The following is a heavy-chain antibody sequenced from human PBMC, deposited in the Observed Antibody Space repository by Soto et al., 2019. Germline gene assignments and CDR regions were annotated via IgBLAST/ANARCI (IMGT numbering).Heavy chain of an antibody. J-gene: IGHJ4*02. Sequence: QVQLVESGGGVVQPGRSLRLSCTASGFTFSGYALHWVRQAPGKGLEWVAVISYDGSNKYYADSVKGRFTISRDNSKNTLYLQMNSLRAEDTAVYYCARASYSTRITMIVVSWGYWGQGTLATVSS. D-gene: IGHD3-22*01. V-gene: IGHV3-30-3*01. CDR2: ISYDGSNK. CDR3: ARASYSTRITMIVVSWGY. CDR1: GFTFSGYA.